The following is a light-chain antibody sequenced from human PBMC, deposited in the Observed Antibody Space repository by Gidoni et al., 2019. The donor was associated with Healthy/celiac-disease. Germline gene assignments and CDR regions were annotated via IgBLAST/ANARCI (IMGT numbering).Light chain of an antibody. V-gene: IGKV1-39*01. CDR3: QQSYSTPLT. Sequence: DIQMTHSPSSLSASVGDRVTITCRASQSISSYLNWYQQKPGKAPKLLIYAASSLQSGVPSRFSGSGSGTDFTRTISSLQPEDFATYYCQQSYSTPLTFGGGTKVEIK. CDR2: AAS. J-gene: IGKJ4*01. CDR1: QSISSY.